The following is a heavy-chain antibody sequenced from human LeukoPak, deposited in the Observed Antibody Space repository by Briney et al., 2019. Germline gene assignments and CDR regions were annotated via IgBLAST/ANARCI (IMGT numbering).Heavy chain of an antibody. CDR3: AVGGWLSNFDY. Sequence: SETLSLTCAVYGGSFSGYYWSWIRQPPGKGLEWIGEINHSGSTNYNPSLKSRVTISVDTSKNQFSLKLSSVTAADTAVYYCAVGGWLSNFDYWGQGALVTVSS. CDR2: INHSGST. D-gene: IGHD6-19*01. V-gene: IGHV4-34*01. CDR1: GGSFSGYY. J-gene: IGHJ4*02.